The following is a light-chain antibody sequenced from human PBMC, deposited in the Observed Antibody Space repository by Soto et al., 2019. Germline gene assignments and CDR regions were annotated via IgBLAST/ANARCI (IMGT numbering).Light chain of an antibody. CDR1: SSNIGAGYD. CDR2: GNN. Sequence: QSVLTQPPSVSGAPGQRVTISCTGSSSNIGAGYDVHWYQQLPGTAPKLLIYGNNNRPSGVPDRFSGAKSGTSASLAITGLQAEDEGDYYCQSYDSSLSGWVFGGGTKVTVL. CDR3: QSYDSSLSGWV. V-gene: IGLV1-40*01. J-gene: IGLJ3*02.